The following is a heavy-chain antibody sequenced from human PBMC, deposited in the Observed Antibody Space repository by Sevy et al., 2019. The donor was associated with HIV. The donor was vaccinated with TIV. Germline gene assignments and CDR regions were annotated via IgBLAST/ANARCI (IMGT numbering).Heavy chain of an antibody. Sequence: ASVKVSCKASADTFTAYYMHWVRQAPGQGLEWMGWINPNSGDTNYAQKFQGRVTMTADTSIGTAYMDLNRLGSDDTAVYYCARDGRIFGGGDWIGPWGQGTLVTVSS. CDR2: INPNSGDT. CDR3: ARDGRIFGGGDWIGP. J-gene: IGHJ5*02. CDR1: ADTFTAYY. V-gene: IGHV1-2*02. D-gene: IGHD3-3*01.